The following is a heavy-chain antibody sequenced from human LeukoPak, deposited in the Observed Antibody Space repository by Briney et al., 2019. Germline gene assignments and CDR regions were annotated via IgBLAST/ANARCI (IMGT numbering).Heavy chain of an antibody. J-gene: IGHJ4*02. Sequence: PGRSLRLSCAASGFTFNAYVMHWVRQSPGKGLEWVAVMSYDGTNQHYADSVKGRFTISRDNSENTLYLQMNSLRAEDTAVYYCARDPRTSGYFFAYWGQGTLVTVSS. CDR2: MSYDGTNQ. V-gene: IGHV3-30*04. CDR1: GFTFNAYV. D-gene: IGHD5-12*01. CDR3: ARDPRTSGYFFAY.